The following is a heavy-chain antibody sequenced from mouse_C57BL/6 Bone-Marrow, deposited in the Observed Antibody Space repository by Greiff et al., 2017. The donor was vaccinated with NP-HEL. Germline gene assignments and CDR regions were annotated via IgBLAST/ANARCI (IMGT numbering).Heavy chain of an antibody. V-gene: IGHV1-54*01. J-gene: IGHJ2*01. CDR3: ARYYGSSYSYFDY. D-gene: IGHD1-1*01. Sequence: QVQLQQSGAELVRPGTSVKVSCKASGYAFTNYLIEWVKQRPGQGLEWIGVINPGSGGTNYNEKFKGKATLTADKSSSTAYMQLSSLTSEDSAVYFCARYYGSSYSYFDYWGQGTTLTVSS. CDR1: GYAFTNYL. CDR2: INPGSGGT.